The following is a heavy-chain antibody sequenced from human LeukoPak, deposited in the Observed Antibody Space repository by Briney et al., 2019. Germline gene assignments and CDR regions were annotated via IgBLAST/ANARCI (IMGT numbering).Heavy chain of an antibody. J-gene: IGHJ4*02. CDR3: ARTIYYYDSSGYFDY. CDR1: GGTFSSYA. Sequence: SVKVSCKASGGTFSSYAISWVRQAPGQGLEWMGGIIPIFGTANCAQKFQGRVTITTDESTSTAYMELSSLRSEDTAVYYCARTIYYYDSSGYFDYWGQGTLVTVSS. D-gene: IGHD3-22*01. CDR2: IIPIFGTA. V-gene: IGHV1-69*05.